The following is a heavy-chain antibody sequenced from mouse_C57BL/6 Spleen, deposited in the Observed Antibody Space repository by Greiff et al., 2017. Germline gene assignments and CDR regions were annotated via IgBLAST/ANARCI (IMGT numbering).Heavy chain of an antibody. CDR1: GYTFTSYW. V-gene: IGHV1-55*01. D-gene: IGHD2-4*01. CDR2: IYPGSGST. Sequence: QVQLQQPGAELVKPGASVKMSCKASGYTFTSYWITWVKQRPGQGLEWIGDIYPGSGSTNYNEKFKSKATLTVDTSSSTAYMQLSSLTSEDSAVFYGARRGLRPLTGYFDGWGTGATVTVAS. CDR3: ARRGLRPLTGYFDG. J-gene: IGHJ1*03.